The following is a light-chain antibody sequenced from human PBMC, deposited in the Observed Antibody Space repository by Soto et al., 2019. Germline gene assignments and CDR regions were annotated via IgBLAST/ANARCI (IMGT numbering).Light chain of an antibody. CDR1: SSDVGSYNL. Sequence: QSALTQPASVPGSPGQSITISCTGTSSDVGSYNLVSWYQQHPGKAPKLMIYEVSNRPSGVSHRFSGSKSGNTASLTISGLQAEDQADYYCSSSTSSSTLFFGTGTKVTVL. V-gene: IGLV2-14*02. CDR2: EVS. J-gene: IGLJ1*01. CDR3: SSSTSSSTLF.